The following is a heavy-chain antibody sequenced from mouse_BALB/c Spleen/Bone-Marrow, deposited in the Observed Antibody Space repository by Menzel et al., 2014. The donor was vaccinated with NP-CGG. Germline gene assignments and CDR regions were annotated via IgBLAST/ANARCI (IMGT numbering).Heavy chain of an antibody. CDR2: IDPFNGGT. CDR3: ARALLRPFAY. D-gene: IGHD1-2*01. CDR1: GYSFTSYY. V-gene: IGHV1S135*01. J-gene: IGHJ3*01. Sequence: EVQVVESGPELMKPGASVKISCKASGYSFTSYYMHWVKQSHGKSLEWIGYIDPFNGGTSYNQKFKGKATLTVDKSSSTTYMHLSSLTSEDSAVYYCARALLRPFAYWGQGTLVTVSA.